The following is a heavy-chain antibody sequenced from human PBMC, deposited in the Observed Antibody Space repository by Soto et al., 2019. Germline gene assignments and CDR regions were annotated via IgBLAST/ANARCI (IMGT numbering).Heavy chain of an antibody. J-gene: IGHJ4*01. Sequence: QVQLVQSGAEVKKPGASVKVSCKTSGYTFTRYFIHWVRQAPGQGLEWMGVINPSGGSTSYTQKFQGRVTMTRDTSASTVYMEVSSLRSEDTAVYYCARITDTTQTFDYWGQGTLVSVSS. CDR1: GYTFTRYF. D-gene: IGHD1-26*01. CDR2: INPSGGST. V-gene: IGHV1-46*01. CDR3: ARITDTTQTFDY.